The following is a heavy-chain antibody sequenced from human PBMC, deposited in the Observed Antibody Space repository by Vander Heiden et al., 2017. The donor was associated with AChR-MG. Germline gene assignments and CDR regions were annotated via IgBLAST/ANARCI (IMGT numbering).Heavy chain of an antibody. D-gene: IGHD3-22*01. V-gene: IGHV1-69*04. CDR2: IIPILGIA. CDR3: VMYYYDSSGYYYQVDY. Sequence: QVQLVQSGAEVKKPGSSVKVSCKASGGTFSSYAISWVRQAPGQGLEWMGRIIPILGIANYAQKFQGRVTITADKSTSTAYMELSSLRSEDTAVYYCVMYYYDSSGYYYQVDYWGQGTLVTVSS. CDR1: GGTFSSYA. J-gene: IGHJ4*02.